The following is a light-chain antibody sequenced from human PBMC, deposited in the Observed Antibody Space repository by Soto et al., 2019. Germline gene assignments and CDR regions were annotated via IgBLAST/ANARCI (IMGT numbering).Light chain of an antibody. Sequence: QSALTQPPAASGTPGQRGVISCSGSSSNIGGTNYAYWYQQLPGAAPKLLMHSNNLRPSGVPERISGSKSGTSASLAISGLRSEDEAVYYCASWDDRLGAVIFGGGTKVTVL. J-gene: IGLJ2*01. V-gene: IGLV1-47*02. CDR2: SNN. CDR1: SSNIGGTNY. CDR3: ASWDDRLGAVI.